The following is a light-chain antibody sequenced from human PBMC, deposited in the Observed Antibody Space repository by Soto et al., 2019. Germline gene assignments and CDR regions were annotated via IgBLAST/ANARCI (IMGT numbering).Light chain of an antibody. CDR2: GVS. V-gene: IGLV2-14*01. CDR3: FSYTTSSTLV. Sequence: QSALTQPASVSGAPGQSITISCTGTSSDVGGYDYVSWYQQHPAKVPKLMIYGVSNRPSGVSHRFSGSKSGNTASLTISGLQAEDEADYYCFSYTTSSTLVFGGGTKLTVL. J-gene: IGLJ3*02. CDR1: SSDVGGYDY.